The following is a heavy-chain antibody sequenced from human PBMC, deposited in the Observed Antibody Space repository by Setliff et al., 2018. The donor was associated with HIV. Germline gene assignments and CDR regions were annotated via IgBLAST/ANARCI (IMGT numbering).Heavy chain of an antibody. CDR1: GGSISSGGFY. J-gene: IGHJ5*02. Sequence: KSSETLSLTCTVTGGSISSGGFYWTWIRQHPGKGLEWIGYIYNTGSTYHSPSLESRVTISIDTSKNQFSLRLNSVTAADTAVYYCARYRYYYDSSGYGRWFDPWGQGTLVTVSS. D-gene: IGHD3-22*01. CDR2: IYNTGST. CDR3: ARYRYYYDSSGYGRWFDP. V-gene: IGHV4-31*03.